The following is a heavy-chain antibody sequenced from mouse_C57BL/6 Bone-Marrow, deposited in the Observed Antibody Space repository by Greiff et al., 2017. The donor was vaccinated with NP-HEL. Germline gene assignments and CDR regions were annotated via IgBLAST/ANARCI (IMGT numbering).Heavy chain of an antibody. CDR2: INPNNGGT. J-gene: IGHJ3*01. CDR3: ATVYYDYDVAWFAY. D-gene: IGHD2-4*01. V-gene: IGHV1-18*01. CDR1: GYTFTDYN. Sequence: EVQLQQSGPELVKPGASVKIPCKASGYTFTDYNMDWVKQSHGKSLEWIGDINPNNGGTIYNQKFKGKATLTVDKSSSTAYMELRSLTSEDTAVYYCATVYYDYDVAWFAYWGQGTLVTVSA.